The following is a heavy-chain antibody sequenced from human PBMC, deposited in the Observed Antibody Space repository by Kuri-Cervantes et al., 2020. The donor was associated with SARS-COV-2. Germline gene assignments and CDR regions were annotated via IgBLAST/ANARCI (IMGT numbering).Heavy chain of an antibody. CDR3: AKDLGGGDCSGGSCYSGGPFDY. D-gene: IGHD2-15*01. CDR2: ISWDGGST. V-gene: IGHV3-43D*03. Sequence: GESLKISCAASGFTFDDYAMHWVRQAPGKGLEWVSLISWDGGSTYYADSVKGRFTISRDNSKNSLYLQMNSLRAEDTALYYCAKDLGGGDCSGGSCYSGGPFDYWGQGTLVTVSS. J-gene: IGHJ4*02. CDR1: GFTFDDYA.